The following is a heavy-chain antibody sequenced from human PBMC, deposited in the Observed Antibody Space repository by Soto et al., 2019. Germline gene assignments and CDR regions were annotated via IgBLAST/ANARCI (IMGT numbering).Heavy chain of an antibody. CDR1: GFTFSRYW. D-gene: IGHD3-16*01. V-gene: IGHV3-74*01. Sequence: GGSLRLCCATSGFTFSRYWVHWVRQAPGEGLVWVSRISGDGVHTDYAESVKGRFTVSRDIAKCTGYLQMNNLRAEDTAIYYCARLGFVGEGDFWGQGILVT. J-gene: IGHJ4*02. CDR2: ISGDGVHT. CDR3: ARLGFVGEGDF.